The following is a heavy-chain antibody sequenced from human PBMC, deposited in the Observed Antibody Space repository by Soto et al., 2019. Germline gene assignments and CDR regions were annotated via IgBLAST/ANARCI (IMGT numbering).Heavy chain of an antibody. J-gene: IGHJ3*02. CDR3: ARAQKWRQLSLNVFDI. Sequence: GGSLRLSCVASGFTIENSVMHWVRQTPGKGLMWVSRVTGAGDGTLYADSVQGRFTISRDNAKNTVYLHMTGLRVEETAVYYCARAQKWRQLSLNVFDIWGQGTTVTVSS. CDR2: VTGAGDGT. V-gene: IGHV3-74*01. D-gene: IGHD5-18*01. CDR1: GFTIENSV.